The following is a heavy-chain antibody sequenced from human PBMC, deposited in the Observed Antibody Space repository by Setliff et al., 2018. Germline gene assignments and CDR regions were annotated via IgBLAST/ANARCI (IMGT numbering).Heavy chain of an antibody. V-gene: IGHV3-48*01. J-gene: IGHJ4*02. CDR1: GFTFSNYA. CDR3: ARGHTIGALLRHFDC. D-gene: IGHD1-1*01. CDR2: ISGSSTSTI. Sequence: GGSLRLSCAASGFTFSNYAMGWVRQAPGEGLEWVSSISGSSTSTIYYADSVKGRFTISRDNAKNSLYLQMSSLRAEDTAMYYCARGHTIGALLRHFDCWGQGTLVTVSS.